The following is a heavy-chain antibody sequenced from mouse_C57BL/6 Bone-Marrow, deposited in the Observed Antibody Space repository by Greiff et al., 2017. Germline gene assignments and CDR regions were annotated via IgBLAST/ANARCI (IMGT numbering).Heavy chain of an antibody. Sequence: VKLMESGGGLVKPGGSLKLSCAASGFTFSDYGMHWVRQAPEKGLEWVAYISNGSSTIYYADTVKGRFTITRDNAKNTLFLQMTILRSEDTAMYYCARGDGSSYWYFDVWGTGTTVTVSS. V-gene: IGHV5-17*01. CDR2: ISNGSSTI. D-gene: IGHD1-1*01. J-gene: IGHJ1*03. CDR1: GFTFSDYG. CDR3: ARGDGSSYWYFDV.